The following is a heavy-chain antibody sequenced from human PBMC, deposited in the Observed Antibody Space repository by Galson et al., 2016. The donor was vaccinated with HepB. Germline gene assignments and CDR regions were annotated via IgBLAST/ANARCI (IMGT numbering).Heavy chain of an antibody. CDR1: GFAVANKF. J-gene: IGHJ4*02. V-gene: IGHV3-21*01. CDR2: ISSTGNYL. Sequence: SLRLSCAASGFAVANKFVSWVRQAPGTGLEWVSSISSTGNYLYYRDSVKGRFTISRDNAKSSLYLHMNSLRVEDTGFYYCARGGVRGVNYDSWGQGTLVTVSS. CDR3: ARGGVRGVNYDS. D-gene: IGHD3-10*01.